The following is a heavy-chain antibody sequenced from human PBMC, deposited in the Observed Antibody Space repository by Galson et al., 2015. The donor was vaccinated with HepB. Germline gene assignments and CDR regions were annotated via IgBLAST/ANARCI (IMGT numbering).Heavy chain of an antibody. V-gene: IGHV1-18*01. D-gene: IGHD6-19*01. CDR3: ARDLEGLTVPATHY. CDR1: GYTFTGYG. J-gene: IGHJ4*02. CDR2: IGAYNGNT. Sequence: SVKVSCKASGYTFTGYGITWVRQAPGQGLEWMGWIGAYNGNTYYAQKLRGRVTMTTDTSTSIAYMELRSLRSDDTAVYYCARDLEGLTVPATHYWGQGTLVTVSS.